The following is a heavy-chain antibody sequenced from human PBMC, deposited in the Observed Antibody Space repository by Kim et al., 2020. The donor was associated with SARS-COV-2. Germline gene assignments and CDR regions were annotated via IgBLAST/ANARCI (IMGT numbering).Heavy chain of an antibody. CDR2: ST. CDR3: ARGEERNYVS. V-gene: IGHV3-66*01. D-gene: IGHD1-7*01. J-gene: IGHJ5*02. Sequence: STYYADSVKGRFTISRDNSKNTLYLQMNSLRAEDTAVYYCARGEERNYVSWGQGTLVTVSS.